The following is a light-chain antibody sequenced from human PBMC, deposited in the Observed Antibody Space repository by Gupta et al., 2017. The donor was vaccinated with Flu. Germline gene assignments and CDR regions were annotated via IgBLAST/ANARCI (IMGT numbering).Light chain of an antibody. CDR2: SAS. CDR3: QQGPNRPGT. Sequence: SLSASVSDRVTITCRASQRSSNYLNWYQQKPGKAPKLLVYSASTRQSGVPAMVSGSGSGTDFTLTITGLQPEDFATYYCQQGPNRPGTFGQGTKMEI. V-gene: IGKV1-39*01. J-gene: IGKJ2*01. CDR1: QRSSNY.